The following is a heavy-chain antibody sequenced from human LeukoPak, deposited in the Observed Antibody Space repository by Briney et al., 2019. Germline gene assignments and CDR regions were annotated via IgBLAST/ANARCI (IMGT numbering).Heavy chain of an antibody. CDR3: AHRAGVDGDLDY. CDR2: IFWDDDK. CDR1: GFSLGTRGVG. V-gene: IGHV2-5*02. D-gene: IGHD4-17*01. Sequence: KASGPTLVKPTQTLTLTCTFSGFSLGTRGVGVGWIRQPPGKALEWLALIFWDDDKRYSPSLRSRLTITKDTSKNLVVLTMTNMDPVDTATYYCAHRAGVDGDLDYWGQGTLVTVSS. J-gene: IGHJ4*02.